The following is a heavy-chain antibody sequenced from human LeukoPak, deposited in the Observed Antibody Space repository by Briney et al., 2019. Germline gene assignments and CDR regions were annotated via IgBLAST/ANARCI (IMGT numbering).Heavy chain of an antibody. Sequence: ASVNVPCKASGYTFINYYIPWVRQAPGQGLEGMGIINPTGGSTTYAQKFQGRVTMTRDTSTSTVYMDLGSLRSEDTAVYYCARGYSNLMYWGQGTLVTVSS. D-gene: IGHD6-13*01. CDR3: ARGYSNLMY. CDR2: INPTGGST. J-gene: IGHJ4*02. V-gene: IGHV1-46*01. CDR1: GYTFINYY.